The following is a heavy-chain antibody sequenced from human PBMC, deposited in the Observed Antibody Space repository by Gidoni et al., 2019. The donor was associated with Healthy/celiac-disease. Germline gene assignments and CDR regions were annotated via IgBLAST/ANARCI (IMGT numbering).Heavy chain of an antibody. CDR2: IKQDGSEK. J-gene: IGHJ4*02. D-gene: IGHD3-3*01. V-gene: IGHV3-7*01. CDR1: GFTFSSYW. Sequence: EVQLVESGGGLVQPGGSLRLSCAASGFTFSSYWMSWVRQAPGKGLEWVANIKQDGSEKYYVDSVKGRFTISRDNAKNSLYLQMNSLRAEDTAVYYCARGTSLEWPRYYFDYWGQGTLVTVSS. CDR3: ARGTSLEWPRYYFDY.